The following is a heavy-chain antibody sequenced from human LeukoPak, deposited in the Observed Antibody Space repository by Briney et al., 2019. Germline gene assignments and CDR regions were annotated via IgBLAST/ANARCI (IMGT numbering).Heavy chain of an antibody. V-gene: IGHV3-23*01. Sequence: GGSLRLSCAASGFTFSSYAMSWVRQAPGKGLEWVSAISGSGGSTYYADFVKGRFTISRDNSRNTLYLQMNSLRAEDTAVYYCAKASVTTVIRGAFDIWGQGTMVTVSS. J-gene: IGHJ3*02. CDR1: GFTFSSYA. CDR3: AKASVTTVIRGAFDI. D-gene: IGHD4-17*01. CDR2: ISGSGGST.